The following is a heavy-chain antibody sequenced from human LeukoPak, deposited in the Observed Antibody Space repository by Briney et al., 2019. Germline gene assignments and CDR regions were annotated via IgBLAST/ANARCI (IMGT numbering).Heavy chain of an antibody. D-gene: IGHD2/OR15-2a*01. Sequence: SETLSLTCAVSGGXVSSGGFSWRWIRQPPGKGLECIGSISHTGSTYYNPSLKSRVTISVDSSKNQFSLKLSSVTAADTAVYYCAREGYFYGMDVWGQGTTVTVSS. J-gene: IGHJ6*02. V-gene: IGHV4-30-2*01. CDR1: GGXVSSGGFS. CDR2: ISHTGST. CDR3: AREGYFYGMDV.